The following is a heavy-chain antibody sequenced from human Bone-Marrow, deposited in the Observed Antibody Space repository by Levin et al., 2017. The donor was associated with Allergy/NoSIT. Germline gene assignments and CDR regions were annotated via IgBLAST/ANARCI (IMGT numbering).Heavy chain of an antibody. J-gene: IGHJ4*02. CDR3: ARAGSWFSTGWYFFDF. CDR2: INPNNGAR. D-gene: IGHD6-19*01. CDR1: GYTFTNYY. Sequence: LGASVKVSCKASGYTFTNYYIHWVRQAPGQGLEWMGYINPNNGARTYAQNFQGRVTMTRDTSITSSFLELTGLLSNDTAVYYCARAGSWFSTGWYFFDFWGQGTLLTVSS. V-gene: IGHV1-2*03.